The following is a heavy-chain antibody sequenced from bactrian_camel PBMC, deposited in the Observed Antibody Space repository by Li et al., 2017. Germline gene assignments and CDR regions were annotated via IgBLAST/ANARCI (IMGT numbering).Heavy chain of an antibody. V-gene: IGHV3S31*01. CDR3: AREGRQYGPDFDY. CDR2: INSGGGST. CDR1: GFTFSSYT. Sequence: VQLVESGGGLVQPGGSLRLSCAASGFTFSSYTVNWVRQAPGKGLEWVSRINSGGGSTYYADSVKGRFTISQDNAKNMLYLQMNSLKFEDTALHYCAREGRQYGPDFDYWGQGTQVTVS. J-gene: IGHJ6*01. D-gene: IGHD3*01.